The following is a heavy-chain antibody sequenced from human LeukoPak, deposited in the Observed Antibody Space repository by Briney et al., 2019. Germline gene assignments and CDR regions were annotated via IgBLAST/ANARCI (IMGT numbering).Heavy chain of an antibody. CDR3: ARVLHCGGDCYSGPLDY. Sequence: ASVKVSCKASGYTFTSYYMHWVRQAPGQGLEWMGIINPSGGSTSYAQKFQGRVTMTRDTSTSTVYMELSSLRSEDTAVYYCARVLHCGGDCYSGPLDYWGQGTLVTVTS. CDR1: GYTFTSYY. D-gene: IGHD2-21*02. CDR2: INPSGGST. V-gene: IGHV1-46*01. J-gene: IGHJ4*02.